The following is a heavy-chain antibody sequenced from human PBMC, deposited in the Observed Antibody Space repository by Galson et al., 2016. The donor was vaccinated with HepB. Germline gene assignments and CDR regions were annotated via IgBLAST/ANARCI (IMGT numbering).Heavy chain of an antibody. CDR3: ARGYDIFTGVLKGPFDY. D-gene: IGHD3-9*01. Sequence: DSVKGRFTISRDNSKNTLYLQMDSLRADDTAVYYCARGYDIFTGVLKGPFDYWGQGTLVTVSS. V-gene: IGHV3-30*07. J-gene: IGHJ4*02.